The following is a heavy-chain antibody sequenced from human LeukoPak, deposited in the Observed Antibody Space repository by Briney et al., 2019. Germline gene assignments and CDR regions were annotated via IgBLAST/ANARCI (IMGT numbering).Heavy chain of an antibody. CDR2: IYYSGST. D-gene: IGHD3-10*01. Sequence: SETLSLTCTVSGGSISSYYWSWIRQPPGKGLEWIGYIYYSGSTNYNPSLKSRVTISVDTPKNQFSLKLSSVTAADTAVYYCARSKEYYYGSGSPLYYGMDVWGQGTTVTVSS. J-gene: IGHJ6*02. V-gene: IGHV4-59*01. CDR1: GGSISSYY. CDR3: ARSKEYYYGSGSPLYYGMDV.